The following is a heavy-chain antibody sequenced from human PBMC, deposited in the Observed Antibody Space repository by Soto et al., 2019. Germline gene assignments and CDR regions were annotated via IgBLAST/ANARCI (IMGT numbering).Heavy chain of an antibody. Sequence: WIRKTQGKGLEWVGRIKSKTDGGTTDYAAPVKGRFTISRDDSKNTLYLQMNSLKTEDTAVYYCTTYIVVVPAATGYYYSGMAVLGQGTTVPV. CDR2: IKSKTDGGTT. V-gene: IGHV3-15*01. D-gene: IGHD2-2*01. CDR3: TTYIVVVPAATGYYYSGMAV. J-gene: IGHJ6*02.